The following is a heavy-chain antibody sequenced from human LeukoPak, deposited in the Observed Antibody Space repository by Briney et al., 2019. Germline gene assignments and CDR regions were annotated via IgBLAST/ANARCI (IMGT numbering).Heavy chain of an antibody. CDR1: GYTFTSYG. J-gene: IGHJ6*02. Sequence: ASVKVSCKASGYTFTSYGISWVRQAPGQGLEWMGWISAYTGNSNYAQKFQGRVTMTRDTSTSTVYMELSSLRSEDTAVYYCARDIVPGEYHYYGMDVWGQGTTVTVSS. V-gene: IGHV1-18*01. CDR3: ARDIVPGEYHYYGMDV. D-gene: IGHD2-15*01. CDR2: ISAYTGNS.